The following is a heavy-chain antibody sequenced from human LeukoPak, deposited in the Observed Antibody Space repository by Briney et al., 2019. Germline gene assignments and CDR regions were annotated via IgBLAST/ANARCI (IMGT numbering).Heavy chain of an antibody. J-gene: IGHJ3*02. CDR2: INPNSGGT. V-gene: IGHV1-2*02. CDR1: GYTFTGYY. CDR3: ARDLAVADSDAVDI. D-gene: IGHD6-19*01. Sequence: ASVKVSCKASGYTFTGYYMHWVRQAPGQGLEWMGWINPNSGGTNYAQKFQGRVTMTRDTSISTAYMELSRPRSDDTAVYYCARDLAVADSDAVDIWGQGTMVTVSS.